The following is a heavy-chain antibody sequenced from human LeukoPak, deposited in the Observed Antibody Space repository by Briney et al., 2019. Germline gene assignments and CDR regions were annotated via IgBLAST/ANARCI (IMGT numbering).Heavy chain of an antibody. V-gene: IGHV4-34*01. J-gene: IGHJ5*02. CDR3: ARVARIAAAGTVRWFDP. D-gene: IGHD6-13*01. CDR1: GRSLSGYY. CDR2: MNHSGST. Sequence: SQTLSLACAVDGRSLSGYYCRRIRQPTWRGLDWIGEMNHSGSTNYNPSLKSRVTISVDTSKNQFSLKLSSVTAADTAVYYCARVARIAAAGTVRWFDPWGQGTLVTVSS.